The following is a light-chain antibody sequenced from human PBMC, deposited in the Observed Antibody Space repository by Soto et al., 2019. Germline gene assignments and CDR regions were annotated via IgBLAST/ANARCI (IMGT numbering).Light chain of an antibody. CDR1: RLGDKY. Sequence: SYELTQPPSVSVSPGQTASITCSGDRLGDKYACWYQHKPGQSPVLVIYQDTKRPSGIPERFSGSNSGNTATLTISGTQAMDEADYYCQTWDSSTFVFGGGTKLTVL. V-gene: IGLV3-1*01. CDR2: QDT. J-gene: IGLJ2*01. CDR3: QTWDSSTFV.